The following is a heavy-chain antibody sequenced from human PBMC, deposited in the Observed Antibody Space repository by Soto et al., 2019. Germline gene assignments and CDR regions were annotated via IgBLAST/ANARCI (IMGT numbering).Heavy chain of an antibody. CDR3: ASGGLHGYTNGGLSYFHS. CDR1: ELSSSNHA. V-gene: IGHV3-23*01. D-gene: IGHD5-18*01. J-gene: IGHJ4*02. Sequence: EVHLLESGGGLVQPGGSLRLSCAASELSSSNHAMTWVRQAPGKGLEWVSGISGSDGGAYYADSVKGRFTISRDISRSTLYLQMNSLRVEDTAVYYCASGGLHGYTNGGLSYFHSWGQGTLVTVSS. CDR2: ISGSDGGA.